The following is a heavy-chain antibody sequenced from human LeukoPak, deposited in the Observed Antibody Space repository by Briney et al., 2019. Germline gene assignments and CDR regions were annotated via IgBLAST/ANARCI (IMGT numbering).Heavy chain of an antibody. V-gene: IGHV5-51*01. CDR1: GYSFTSYW. J-gene: IGHJ4*02. CDR2: IYPGDFDT. D-gene: IGHD2/OR15-2a*01. CDR3: ATSKYPYYFDY. Sequence: GESLKISCKGSGYSFTSYWIGWVRQMPGKGLEWMGIIYPGDFDTRYSPSFQGQVTISADKSISTAYLQCSSLKASDTAMYYCATSKYPYYFDYWGQGTLVTVSS.